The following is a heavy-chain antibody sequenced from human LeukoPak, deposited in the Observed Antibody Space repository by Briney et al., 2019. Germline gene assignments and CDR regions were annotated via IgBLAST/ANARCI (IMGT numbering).Heavy chain of an antibody. CDR2: IYYSGST. CDR1: GGSISSYY. V-gene: IGHV4-59*12. J-gene: IGHJ6*02. CDR3: ARALYGMDV. Sequence: SETLSLTCTVSGGSISSYYWSWIRQPPGKGLEWIGYIYYSGSTNYNPSLKSRVTISVDKSKNQFSLKLSSVTAADTAVYYCARALYGMDVWGQGTTVTVSS.